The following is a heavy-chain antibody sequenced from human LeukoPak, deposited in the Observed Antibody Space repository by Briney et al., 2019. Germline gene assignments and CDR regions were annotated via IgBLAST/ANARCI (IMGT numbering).Heavy chain of an antibody. Sequence: GGSLRLSCAPSGFTVTSNYMSWVRQAPGRGREWVSFIYSGGSTYYADSVKGRFTISRDNSKNTLYLQMNSLRAEDTAVYYCATSVRRYYFDYWGQGTLVTVSS. V-gene: IGHV3-53*01. CDR3: ATSVRRYYFDY. CDR2: IYSGGST. D-gene: IGHD2-8*01. J-gene: IGHJ4*02. CDR1: GFTVTSNY.